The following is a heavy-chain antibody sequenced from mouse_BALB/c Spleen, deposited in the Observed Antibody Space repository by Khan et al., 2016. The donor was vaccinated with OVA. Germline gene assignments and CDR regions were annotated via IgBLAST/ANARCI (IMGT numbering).Heavy chain of an antibody. V-gene: IGHV2-4-1*01. CDR1: GFSLITYG. J-gene: IGHJ3*01. CDR3: ASHSYRYDFTY. CDR2: IWSGGST. D-gene: IGHD2-12*01. Sequence: VQLQESGPGLVQPSQNLSITCTVSGFSLITYGVHWVRQSPGKGLEWLGVIWSGGSTDYNEAFISRLSISKDNSKSQVFFKMNSLQSDDTAIYYCASHSYRYDFTYWGRGTLVTVSS.